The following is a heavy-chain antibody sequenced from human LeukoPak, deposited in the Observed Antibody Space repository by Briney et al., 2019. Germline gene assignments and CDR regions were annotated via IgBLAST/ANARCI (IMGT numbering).Heavy chain of an antibody. CDR1: GYTFTSYG. V-gene: IGHV1-18*01. CDR2: ISAYNGNT. Sequence: ASAKVSCKASGYTFTSYGISWVRQAPGQGLEWMGWISAYNGNTNYAQKLQGRVTMTTDTSTSTAYMELRSLRSDDTAVYYCARDYYGSGSYSTQFDYWGQGTLVTVSS. D-gene: IGHD3-10*01. J-gene: IGHJ4*02. CDR3: ARDYYGSGSYSTQFDY.